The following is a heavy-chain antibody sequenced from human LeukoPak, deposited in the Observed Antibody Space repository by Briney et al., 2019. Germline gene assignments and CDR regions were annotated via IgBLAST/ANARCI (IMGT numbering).Heavy chain of an antibody. CDR3: ATLMAHLDY. V-gene: IGHV1-2*02. CDR1: GYTFTDYH. Sequence: AASVKVSCKAFGYTFTDYHMHWVRQAPGQGLEWMGWITPNSGDTNYAQKFQGRVTMTRDTTISTAYMELSRLRSDDTAVFYCATLMAHLDYWGQGTLVTVSS. J-gene: IGHJ4*02. CDR2: ITPNSGDT. D-gene: IGHD2-8*01.